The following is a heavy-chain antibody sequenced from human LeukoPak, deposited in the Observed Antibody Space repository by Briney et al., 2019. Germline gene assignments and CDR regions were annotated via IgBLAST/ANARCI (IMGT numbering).Heavy chain of an antibody. CDR1: GYIFTSYD. V-gene: IGHV1-8*03. Sequence: ASVKVSCKASGYIFTSYDINWVRQATGQGLEWMGWMNPNSGNTGYAQKFQGRVTITRNTSISTAYMELSSLRSEDTAVYYCATESRYCSSTSCERSDAFDIWGQGTMVTVSS. CDR3: ATESRYCSSTSCERSDAFDI. D-gene: IGHD2-2*01. J-gene: IGHJ3*02. CDR2: MNPNSGNT.